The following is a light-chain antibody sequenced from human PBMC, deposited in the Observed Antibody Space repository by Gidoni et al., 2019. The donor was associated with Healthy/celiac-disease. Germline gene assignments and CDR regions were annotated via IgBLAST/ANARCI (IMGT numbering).Light chain of an antibody. Sequence: IQLTQSPSSLSASVGDRVTITCQASPGSSNYLNWYQKKPGKAPKLLIYDASKLETGDQSRFSGRGSGTDFTFTSRSRQPEDIATYYWQQYDNRRSFGEGTKLEIK. CDR1: PGSSNY. J-gene: IGKJ2*04. V-gene: IGKV1-33*01. CDR2: DAS. CDR3: QQYDNRRS.